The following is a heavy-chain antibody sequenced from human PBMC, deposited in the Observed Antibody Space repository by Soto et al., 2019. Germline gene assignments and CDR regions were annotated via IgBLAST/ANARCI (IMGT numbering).Heavy chain of an antibody. J-gene: IGHJ6*02. CDR2: ITNDGNNE. CDR1: GFTFSNYN. Sequence: QPGGSRRLSCAACGFTFSNYNMNWVRQAPGKGVEWVALITNDGNNEHYRESVKGRFSISRDKSTNTVDLLMNSLRPEDTGTYYCAKEGPGGGRHFYYGMDVWGQGTTVTVSS. V-gene: IGHV3-30*02. CDR3: AKEGPGGGRHFYYGMDV. D-gene: IGHD1-26*01.